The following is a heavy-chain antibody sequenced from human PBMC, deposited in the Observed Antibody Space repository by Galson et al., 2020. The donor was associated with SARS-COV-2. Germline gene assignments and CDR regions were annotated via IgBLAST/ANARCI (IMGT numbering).Heavy chain of an antibody. D-gene: IGHD1-26*01. V-gene: IGHV3-33*01. Sequence: LSLTCAASGFTFSSYGMHWVRQAPGKGLEWVAVIWYDGSNKYYADSVKGRFTISRDNSKNTLYLQMNSLRAEDTAVYYCAREGAVGATTGLDYWGQGTLVTVSS. CDR1: GFTFSSYG. J-gene: IGHJ4*02. CDR2: IWYDGSNK. CDR3: AREGAVGATTGLDY.